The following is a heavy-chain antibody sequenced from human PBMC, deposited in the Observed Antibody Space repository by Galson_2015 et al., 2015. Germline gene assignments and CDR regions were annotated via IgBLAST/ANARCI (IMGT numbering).Heavy chain of an antibody. CDR3: ARDLERHKSSTSMNGGFYYYYMDV. V-gene: IGHV1-69*13. D-gene: IGHD2-2*01. J-gene: IGHJ6*03. Sequence: SVKVSCRASGGTFSSYAISWVRQAPGQGLEWMGGIIPIFGTANYAQKFQGRVTITADESTSTAYMELSSLRSEDTAVYYCARDLERHKSSTSMNGGFYYYYMDVWGKGTTVTVSS. CDR1: GGTFSSYA. CDR2: IIPIFGTA.